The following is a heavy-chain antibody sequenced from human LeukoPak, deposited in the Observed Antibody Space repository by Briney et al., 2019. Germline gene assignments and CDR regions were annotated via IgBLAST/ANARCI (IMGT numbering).Heavy chain of an antibody. CDR2: ISSSSSYI. Sequence: GGSLRLSCAASGFTFSSYSMNWVRQAPGKGLEWVSSISSSSSYIYYADSVKGRFTISRDNSKNTLYLQMNSLRAEDTAVYYCARGYYYGSGSYINWFDPWGQGTLVTVSS. J-gene: IGHJ5*02. CDR3: ARGYYYGSGSYINWFDP. CDR1: GFTFSSYS. D-gene: IGHD3-10*01. V-gene: IGHV3-21*01.